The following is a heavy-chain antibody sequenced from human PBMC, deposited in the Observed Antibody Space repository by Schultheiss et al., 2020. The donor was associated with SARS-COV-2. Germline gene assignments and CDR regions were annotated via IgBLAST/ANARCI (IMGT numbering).Heavy chain of an antibody. CDR3: ARDQRFLEWLLYGYYYYGMDV. CDR2: INPSGGST. J-gene: IGHJ6*02. Sequence: ASVKVSCKASGYTFTGYYMHWVRQAPGQGLEWMGIINPSGGSTSYAQKFQGRVTMTRDTSTSTVYMELSSLRSEDTAVYYCARDQRFLEWLLYGYYYYGMDVWGQGTTVTVSS. CDR1: GYTFTGYY. D-gene: IGHD3-3*01. V-gene: IGHV1-46*01.